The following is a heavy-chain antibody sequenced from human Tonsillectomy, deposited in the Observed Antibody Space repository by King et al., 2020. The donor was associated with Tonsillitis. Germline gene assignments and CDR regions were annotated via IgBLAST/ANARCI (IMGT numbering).Heavy chain of an antibody. CDR2: ISSSGSYT. CDR3: ARPLFGEQWLVPFDY. V-gene: IGHV3-11*06. J-gene: IGHJ4*02. Sequence: VQLVESGGGLVKPGGSLRLSCAASGFTFSDYYMSWVRQAPGKGLEWVSYISSSGSYTGYADSVKGRLTISRDNAKNSLYLQMNSLRAEDTAVYYCARPLFGEQWLVPFDYWGQGTLVTVSS. D-gene: IGHD6-19*01. CDR1: GFTFSDYY.